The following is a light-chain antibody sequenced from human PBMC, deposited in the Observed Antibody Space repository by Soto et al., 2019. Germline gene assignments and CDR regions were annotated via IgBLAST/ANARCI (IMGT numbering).Light chain of an antibody. CDR2: DVS. J-gene: IGLJ1*01. Sequence: QSALTLTRSVSGSPGQSVTISCTGTSSDVGGYNYVSWYQQHPGKAPKLIIYDVSKRPSGVPDRFSGSKSGNTASLTISGLQAEDEADYYCCSYAGRYTYVFGTGTKLTVL. CDR1: SSDVGGYNY. CDR3: CSYAGRYTYV. V-gene: IGLV2-11*01.